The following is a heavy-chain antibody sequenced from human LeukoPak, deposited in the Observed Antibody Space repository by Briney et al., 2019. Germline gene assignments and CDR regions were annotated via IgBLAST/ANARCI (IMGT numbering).Heavy chain of an antibody. CDR1: GYIFSRYW. D-gene: IGHD6-19*01. CDR3: ARHALGGSGWYYFDY. J-gene: IGHJ4*02. CDR2: IDPTDSNT. Sequence: GESLKISCKGSGYIFSRYWISWVRQMPGKGLEWMGRIDPTDSNTVYSPSFQGHVTISTDKSINTAYLQWSSLKASDTAMYYCARHALGGSGWYYFDYWGQGAVVTVSS. V-gene: IGHV5-10-1*01.